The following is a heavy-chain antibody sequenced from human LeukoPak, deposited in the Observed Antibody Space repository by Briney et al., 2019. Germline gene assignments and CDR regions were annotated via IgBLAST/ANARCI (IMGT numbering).Heavy chain of an antibody. Sequence: PSETLSLTCTVSGGSISSYYWSWIRQPPGKGLEWIGYIYYSGSTNCNPSVKSRVDMSVDTSKKQFSLKLSSLTAADTAVYYCARGGTAVIAPYAFDIWGQGTMVTVSS. CDR3: ARGGTAVIAPYAFDI. CDR1: GGSISSYY. D-gene: IGHD4-23*01. J-gene: IGHJ3*02. CDR2: IYYSGST. V-gene: IGHV4-59*01.